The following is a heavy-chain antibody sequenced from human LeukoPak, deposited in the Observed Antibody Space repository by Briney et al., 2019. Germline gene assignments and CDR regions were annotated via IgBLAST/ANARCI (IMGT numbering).Heavy chain of an antibody. Sequence: PSESLSLTCTVSGGSISSYYWSSIRQPPGKGLEWIGYIYYSGSTNYNPSLKSRVTISVDTSKNQFSLKLSSVTAADTAVYYCASLSGSYYGVFDYWGQGTLVTVSS. J-gene: IGHJ4*02. CDR3: ASLSGSYYGVFDY. CDR2: IYYSGST. D-gene: IGHD1-26*01. CDR1: GGSISSYY. V-gene: IGHV4-59*01.